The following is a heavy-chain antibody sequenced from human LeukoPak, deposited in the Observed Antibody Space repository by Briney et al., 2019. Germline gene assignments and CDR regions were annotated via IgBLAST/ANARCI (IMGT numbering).Heavy chain of an antibody. V-gene: IGHV3-23*01. Sequence: QPGGSLRLSCAASGFIFSSYAMTWVRQAPGRGLEWLSTISGSGTTTYYVDSVKGRFTVSRDNAKNSLYLQMNSLRAEDTAVYYCARDQASSGWYPRAEYFQHWGQGTLVTVSS. CDR3: ARDQASSGWYPRAEYFQH. CDR1: GFIFSSYA. J-gene: IGHJ1*01. D-gene: IGHD6-19*01. CDR2: ISGSGTTT.